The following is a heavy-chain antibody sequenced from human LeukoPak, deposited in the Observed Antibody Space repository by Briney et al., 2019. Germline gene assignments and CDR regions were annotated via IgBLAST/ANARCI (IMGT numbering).Heavy chain of an antibody. CDR2: IKQDGSEA. Sequence: GGSLRLSCAASGFTFSTNWMSWFRQAPGKGPEWVANIKQDGSEAYYVDSVRGRFTISRDNAENSLFLQMNSLRAEDTAVYYCARRGGSSSRRSPIDYWGQGTLVTVSS. CDR3: ARRGGSSSRRSPIDY. D-gene: IGHD6-6*01. J-gene: IGHJ4*02. V-gene: IGHV3-7*01. CDR1: GFTFSTNW.